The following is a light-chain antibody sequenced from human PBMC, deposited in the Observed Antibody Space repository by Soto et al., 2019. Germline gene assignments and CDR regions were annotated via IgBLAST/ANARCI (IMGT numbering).Light chain of an antibody. CDR1: QSISGSY. Sequence: EIVLTQSPGTLSLSPGERATLSCRASQSISGSYLAWYQQKPGQSPRLLIYGASSRATGIPDRFTGSGSGTHFTLTISSLEPEDFAVYYCNHYSPSSFTFGPGTKVEIE. J-gene: IGKJ3*01. CDR2: GAS. CDR3: NHYSPSSFT. V-gene: IGKV3-20*01.